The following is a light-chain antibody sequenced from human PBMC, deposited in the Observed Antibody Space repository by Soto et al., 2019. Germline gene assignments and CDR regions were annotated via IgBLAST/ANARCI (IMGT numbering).Light chain of an antibody. J-gene: IGKJ2*01. Sequence: DIQLTQSPSSLSASVGDRVTITCQASQDISNYLNWYQQKPGKAPKLLIYGSSNLETGVPSRFSGSGSGADFTFTINSLQPEDTATYYCQQYTQGPRTFGQGTKVEIK. V-gene: IGKV1-33*01. CDR2: GSS. CDR3: QQYTQGPRT. CDR1: QDISNY.